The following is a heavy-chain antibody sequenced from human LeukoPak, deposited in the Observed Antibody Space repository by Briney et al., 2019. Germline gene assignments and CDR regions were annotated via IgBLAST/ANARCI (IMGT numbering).Heavy chain of an antibody. CDR3: ARAARYCSSTSCYGDYYYYYYMDV. CDR2: ISYSSGYI. Sequence: GGSLRLSCAASGFSFGTNAMSWVRQAPGKGLEWVSSISYSSGYIYYADSVKGRFIISRDNSKNTVYLQMNSLRGEDTAVYYCARAARYCSSTSCYGDYYYYYYMDVWGKGTTVTVSS. CDR1: GFSFGTNA. V-gene: IGHV3-23*01. J-gene: IGHJ6*03. D-gene: IGHD2-2*01.